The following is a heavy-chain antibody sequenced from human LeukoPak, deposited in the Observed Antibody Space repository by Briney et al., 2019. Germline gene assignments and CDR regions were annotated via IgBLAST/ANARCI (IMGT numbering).Heavy chain of an antibody. CDR3: AKGLSGSYGGGFDY. Sequence: PGGSLRLSCAASGFTFSSYGMHWVRQAPGKGLEWVAGISYDGSNKYYADSVKGRFTISRDNSKNTLYLQMNSLRAEDTAVYYCAKGLSGSYGGGFDYWGQGTLVTVSS. CDR1: GFTFSSYG. J-gene: IGHJ4*02. D-gene: IGHD1-26*01. CDR2: ISYDGSNK. V-gene: IGHV3-30*18.